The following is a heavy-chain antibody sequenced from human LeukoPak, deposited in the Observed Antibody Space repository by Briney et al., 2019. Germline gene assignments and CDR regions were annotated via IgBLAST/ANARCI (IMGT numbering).Heavy chain of an antibody. J-gene: IGHJ3*02. Sequence: GGSLRLSCAASGFTFSSYWMSWVRQAPGKGLEWVANIKQDGSEKYYVDSVKGRFTISRDNAKNSLYLQMNSLRAEDTAVYYFARASHDEGALLDAFDIWAQGTRVTVS. CDR3: ARASHDEGALLDAFDI. CDR2: IKQDGSEK. V-gene: IGHV3-7*01. CDR1: GFTFSSYW. D-gene: IGHD4/OR15-4a*01.